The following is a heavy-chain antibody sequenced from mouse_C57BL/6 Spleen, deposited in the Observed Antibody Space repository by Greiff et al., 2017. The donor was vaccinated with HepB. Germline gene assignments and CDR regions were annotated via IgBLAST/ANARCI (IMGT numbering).Heavy chain of an antibody. Sequence: EVQGVESGGDLVKPGGSLKLSCAASGFTFSSYGMSRVRQTPDKRLEWVATISSGGSYTYYPDSVKGRFTISRDNAKNTLYLQMSSLKSEDTAMYYCARLGDYYGSEAWFAYWGQGTLVTVSA. CDR3: ARLGDYYGSEAWFAY. V-gene: IGHV5-6*01. CDR1: GFTFSSYG. CDR2: ISSGGSYT. D-gene: IGHD1-1*01. J-gene: IGHJ3*01.